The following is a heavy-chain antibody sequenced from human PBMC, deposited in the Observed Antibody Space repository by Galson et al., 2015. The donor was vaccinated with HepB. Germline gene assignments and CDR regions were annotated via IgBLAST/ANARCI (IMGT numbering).Heavy chain of an antibody. D-gene: IGHD2-21*01. CDR1: GFTFSSYA. CDR2: IRGSGGST. V-gene: IGHV3-23*01. Sequence: SLRLSCAASGFTFSSYAMSWVRQAPGKGLEWVSAIRGSGGSTYYADSAKGRFTISRDNSKNTLYLQMNSLRAEDTAVYYCAKPDPYCGGDCYPQVDAFDIWGQGTMVTVSS. CDR3: AKPDPYCGGDCYPQVDAFDI. J-gene: IGHJ3*02.